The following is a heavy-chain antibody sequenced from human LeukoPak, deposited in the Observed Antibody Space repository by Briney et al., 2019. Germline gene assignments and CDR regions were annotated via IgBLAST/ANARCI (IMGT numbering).Heavy chain of an antibody. J-gene: IGHJ3*02. CDR2: IYYSGST. Sequence: SETLSLTCTVSGGSLSSGGYYWSWIRQHPGKGLEWIGYIYYSGSTYYNPSLKSRVTISVDTSKNQFSLKLSSVTAADTAVYYCARDRGCSSTSCYTDAFDIWGQGTMVTVSS. V-gene: IGHV4-31*03. D-gene: IGHD2-2*02. CDR1: GGSLSSGGYY. CDR3: ARDRGCSSTSCYTDAFDI.